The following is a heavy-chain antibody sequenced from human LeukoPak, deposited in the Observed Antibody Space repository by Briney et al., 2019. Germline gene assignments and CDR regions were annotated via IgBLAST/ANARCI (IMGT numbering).Heavy chain of an antibody. CDR2: VNHSGYT. D-gene: IGHD4-17*01. CDR1: GVSFSTYY. J-gene: IGHJ4*02. V-gene: IGHV4-34*01. Sequence: SETLSLTCDVSGVSFSTYYWSWIRQSPEKGLEWIGEVNHSGYTNYNPCLKGRVTISVDTSKNQFSLKLSSVTAADTAVYYCARQLYGSDYWGQGTRVTVSS. CDR3: ARQLYGSDY.